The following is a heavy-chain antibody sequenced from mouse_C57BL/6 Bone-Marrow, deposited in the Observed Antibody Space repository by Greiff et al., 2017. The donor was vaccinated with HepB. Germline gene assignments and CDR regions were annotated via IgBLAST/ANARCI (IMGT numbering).Heavy chain of an antibody. Sequence: VKLMESGPGLVQPSQSLSITCTVSGFSLTSYGVHWVRQSPGKGLEWLGVIWSGGSTDYNAAFISRLSISKDNSKSQVFFKMNSLQADDTAIYYCARITTVVALGYWGQGTTLTVSS. D-gene: IGHD1-1*01. V-gene: IGHV2-2*01. J-gene: IGHJ2*01. CDR2: IWSGGST. CDR1: GFSLTSYG. CDR3: ARITTVVALGY.